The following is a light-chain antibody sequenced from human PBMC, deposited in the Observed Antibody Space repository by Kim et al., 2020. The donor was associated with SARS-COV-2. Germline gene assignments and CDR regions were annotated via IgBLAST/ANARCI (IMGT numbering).Light chain of an antibody. CDR2: TAS. CDR3: QQSYRSPPT. Sequence: DIQMTQSPSSLSASVGDRVTITCRASRSISTYLNWYHQKPEKTPKLLIYTASSLQSGVPSRFSGSGSGTDFTLTISSLQPEDFATYYCQQSYRSPPTFGQGTKVDIK. J-gene: IGKJ2*01. CDR1: RSISTY. V-gene: IGKV1-39*01.